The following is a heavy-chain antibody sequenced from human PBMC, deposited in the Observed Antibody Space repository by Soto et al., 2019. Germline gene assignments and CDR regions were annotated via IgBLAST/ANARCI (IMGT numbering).Heavy chain of an antibody. Sequence: PSETLSLTCTVSGGSISSGGYYWSWIRQHPGKGLEWIGYIYYSGSTYYNPSLKSRVTISVDTSKNQFSLKLSSVTAADTAVYYCARTRCSSSWYPFDYWGQGTLVTVFS. J-gene: IGHJ4*02. CDR2: IYYSGST. V-gene: IGHV4-31*03. D-gene: IGHD6-13*01. CDR3: ARTRCSSSWYPFDY. CDR1: GGSISSGGYY.